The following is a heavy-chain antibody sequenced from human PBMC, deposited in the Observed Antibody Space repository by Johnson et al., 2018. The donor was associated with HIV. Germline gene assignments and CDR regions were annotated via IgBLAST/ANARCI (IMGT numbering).Heavy chain of an antibody. V-gene: IGHV3-20*04. Sequence: VQLVESGGGVVRPGGSLRLSCAASGFTFDDYGMSWVRQAPGKGLEWVSGINWNGGSTGYADSVKGRFTITRDNAKNSLYLQMNSLRSEDTAFYYCARDQVGILWDAFDIWGQGTMVTVSS. J-gene: IGHJ3*02. CDR1: GFTFDDYG. CDR2: INWNGGST. D-gene: IGHD3-10*01. CDR3: ARDQVGILWDAFDI.